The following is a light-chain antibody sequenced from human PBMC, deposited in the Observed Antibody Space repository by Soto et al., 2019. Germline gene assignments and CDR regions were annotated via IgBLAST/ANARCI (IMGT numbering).Light chain of an antibody. V-gene: IGLV1-40*01. CDR1: SSNIGAGYD. CDR2: GNN. Sequence: QSVLTQPPSVSGAPGQRVTISCTGSSSNIGAGYDVHWYQKFPGTAPKLIIYGNNNRPSGVPDRFSGSRSGTSASLAITGLQAEFEADYFCQSYDSSLSAWVFGGGTKLTVL. J-gene: IGLJ3*02. CDR3: QSYDSSLSAWV.